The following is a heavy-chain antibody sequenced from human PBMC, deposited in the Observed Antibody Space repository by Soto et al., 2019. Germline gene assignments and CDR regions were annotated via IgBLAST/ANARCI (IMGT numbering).Heavy chain of an antibody. D-gene: IGHD5-12*01. V-gene: IGHV4-34*01. CDR2: INHIGST. Sequence: QVPLHQWGAGLLKPSETLSLTCAVYGGSFTGYYWSWIRQPPGKGLEWTGEINHIGSTNYNPSLTSLVTIAVDTSPNRFSLKLSAVTAADTASYYCARTRNSGGPRPYYFDYWGKGTLVTVSS. CDR3: ARTRNSGGPRPYYFDY. CDR1: GGSFTGYY. J-gene: IGHJ4*02.